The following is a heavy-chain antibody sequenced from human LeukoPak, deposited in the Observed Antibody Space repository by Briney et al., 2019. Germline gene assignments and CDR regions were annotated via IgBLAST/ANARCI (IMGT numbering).Heavy chain of an antibody. J-gene: IGHJ4*02. Sequence: ASVKVSCKTSGYTFNSYAFSWVRQAPGQGLEWMGWISAYNGNTNYAQKLQGRVTLTIDTSTNTAYMELRGLRSDDTAMYYCARDKGRVLDYYGSGSDYWGQGTLVTVSS. CDR2: ISAYNGNT. D-gene: IGHD3-10*01. V-gene: IGHV1-18*04. CDR3: ARDKGRVLDYYGSGSDY. CDR1: GYTFNSYA.